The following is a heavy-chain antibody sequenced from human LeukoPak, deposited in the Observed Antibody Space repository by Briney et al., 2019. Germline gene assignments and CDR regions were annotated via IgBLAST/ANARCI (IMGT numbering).Heavy chain of an antibody. CDR3: ARVGDIVVVSAEARFDY. V-gene: IGHV1-18*01. D-gene: IGHD2-2*01. CDR2: ISAYNGNT. CDR1: GYTFTSYG. Sequence: ASVKVSCKASGYTFTSYGISWVRQAPGQGLEWMGWISAYNGNTNYAQKLQGRVTMTTDTSTSTAYMELRSLRSDDTAVYYCARVGDIVVVSAEARFDYWGQGTLVTVSS. J-gene: IGHJ4*02.